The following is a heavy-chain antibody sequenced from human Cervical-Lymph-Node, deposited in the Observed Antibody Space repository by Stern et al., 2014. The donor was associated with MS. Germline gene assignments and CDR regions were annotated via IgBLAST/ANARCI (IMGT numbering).Heavy chain of an antibody. D-gene: IGHD3-3*02. J-gene: IGHJ4*02. CDR2: IFSNDAK. Sequence: ESGPVLVKPTETLTLTCTVSGFSLSDAKMGVTWIRQPPGKALEWLGHIFSNDAKAYSPSLNSRLPISKDTSNNQVVLIMTNMDPVDTATYYCARSIFGVVTQIDYWGQGVLVTVSS. V-gene: IGHV2-26*02. CDR1: GFSLSDAKMG. CDR3: ARSIFGVVTQIDY.